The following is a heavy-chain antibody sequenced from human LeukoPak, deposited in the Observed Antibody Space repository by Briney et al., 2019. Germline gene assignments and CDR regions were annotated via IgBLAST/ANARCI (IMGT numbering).Heavy chain of an antibody. J-gene: IGHJ6*03. CDR1: GGSISSNW. V-gene: IGHV4-4*02. Sequence: SETLSLTCAVSGGSISSNWWSWVRQPPGKGLEWIGEIYHTGRTNYNPSLKSRVTISVDKSKNQFSLNLSSVTAADTAVYYCARAVAYYMDVWGKGTTVTVSS. CDR2: IYHTGRT. CDR3: ARAVAYYMDV. D-gene: IGHD6-19*01.